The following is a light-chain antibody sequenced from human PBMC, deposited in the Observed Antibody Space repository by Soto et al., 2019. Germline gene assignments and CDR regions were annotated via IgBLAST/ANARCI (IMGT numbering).Light chain of an antibody. J-gene: IGKJ5*01. CDR3: QQYESSPRSIT. V-gene: IGKV3-20*01. CDR2: GAS. CDR1: QSVSSSY. Sequence: EIVLTQSPGTLSLSPGERATLSCRASQSVSSSYLAWYQQKPGQGPRLLIYGASSRATGIPDRFSGSGSGTDFTPTISRLEPEDFAVYYCQQYESSPRSITFGQGTRLEIK.